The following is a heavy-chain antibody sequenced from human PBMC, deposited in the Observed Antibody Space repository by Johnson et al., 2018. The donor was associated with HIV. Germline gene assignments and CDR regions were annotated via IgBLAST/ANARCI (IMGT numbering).Heavy chain of an antibody. J-gene: IGHJ3*02. D-gene: IGHD5-18*01. CDR1: GFTFDDYA. CDR3: ARDRSWIQLWFDAFDI. V-gene: IGHV3-9*01. CDR2: ISWSGGSM. Sequence: LGVSCAASGFTFDDYAIHRVRQAPGKGLEWVSGISWSGGSMGYVDSVKGRFTISRDNAKNSLYLQMNSLRAEDTAVYYCARDRSWIQLWFDAFDIWGRGTMVTVSS.